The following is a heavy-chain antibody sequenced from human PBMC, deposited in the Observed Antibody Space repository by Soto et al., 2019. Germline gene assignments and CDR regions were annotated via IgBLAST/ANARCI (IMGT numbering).Heavy chain of an antibody. V-gene: IGHV4-30-4*01. CDR1: GGSISSGDYY. CDR3: ARTIDCSSTSCRYPYYYYYGMDV. J-gene: IGHJ6*02. D-gene: IGHD2-2*01. CDR2: IYYSGST. Sequence: QVQLQESGPGLVKPSQTLSLTCTVSGGSISSGDYYWSWIRQPPGKGLEWIGYIYYSGSTYYNPSLKSRVTISVDTSKNQFSLKLSSVTAADTAVYYCARTIDCSSTSCRYPYYYYYGMDVWGQGTTVTVSS.